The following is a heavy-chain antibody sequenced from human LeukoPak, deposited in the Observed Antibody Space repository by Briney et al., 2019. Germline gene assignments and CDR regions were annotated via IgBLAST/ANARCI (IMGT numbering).Heavy chain of an antibody. D-gene: IGHD3-3*01. J-gene: IGHJ3*02. Sequence: GGSLRLSCAASGFTFSSYSMNWVRQAPGKGLEWVSYISSSSSTIYYADSVKGRFTISRDNAKNSLYLQMNSLRAEDTAVYYCASTFGVVTRGAFDIWGQGTMVTVS. CDR1: GFTFSSYS. CDR3: ASTFGVVTRGAFDI. CDR2: ISSSSSTI. V-gene: IGHV3-48*01.